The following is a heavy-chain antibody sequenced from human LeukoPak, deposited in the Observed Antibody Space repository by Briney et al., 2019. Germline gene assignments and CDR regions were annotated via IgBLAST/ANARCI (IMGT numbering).Heavy chain of an antibody. CDR1: GGSXSSYY. CDR2: IYYSGST. CDR3: ARHETGVYFGAFDI. V-gene: IGHV4-59*08. Sequence: ETLSLTCXVSGGSXSSYYWSWIRQPPGKGLEWIGYIYYSGSTNYNPSLKSRVTISVDTSKNQFSLKLSSVTAADTAVYYCARHETGVYFGAFDIWGQGTMVTVSS. J-gene: IGHJ3*02. D-gene: IGHD3-9*01.